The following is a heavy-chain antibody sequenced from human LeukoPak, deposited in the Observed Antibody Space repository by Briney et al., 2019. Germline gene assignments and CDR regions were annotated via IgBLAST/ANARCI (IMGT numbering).Heavy chain of an antibody. CDR1: GFTFSDHY. CDR2: ISSSGSTI. CDR3: AREGSSGWSVPYYFDY. Sequence: TGGSLRLSCAASGFTFSDHYMDWVRQAPGKGLEWVSYISSSGSTIYYADSVKGRFTISRDNAKNSLYLQMDSLRAEDTAVYYCAREGSSGWSVPYYFDYWGQGTLLTVSS. J-gene: IGHJ4*02. D-gene: IGHD6-19*01. V-gene: IGHV3-11*04.